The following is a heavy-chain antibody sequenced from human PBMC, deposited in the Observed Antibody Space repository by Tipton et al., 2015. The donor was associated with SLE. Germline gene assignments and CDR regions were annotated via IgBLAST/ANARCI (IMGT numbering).Heavy chain of an antibody. Sequence: QSGAEVKKPGASVKVSCKASGGTFSSYAISWVRQAPGQGLEWMGGIIPIFGTANYAQKFQGRVTITADESTSTAYMELSSLRSEDTAVYYCARLEYGYGSYDMGAFDIWGQGTMVTVSS. CDR1: GGTFSSYA. V-gene: IGHV1-69*13. CDR2: IIPIFGTA. D-gene: IGHD1-26*01. J-gene: IGHJ3*02. CDR3: ARLEYGYGSYDMGAFDI.